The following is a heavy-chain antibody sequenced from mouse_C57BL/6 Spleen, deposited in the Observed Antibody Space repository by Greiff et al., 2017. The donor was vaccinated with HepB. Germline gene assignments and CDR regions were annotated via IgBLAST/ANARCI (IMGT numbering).Heavy chain of an antibody. Sequence: VQLQQSGAELVKPGASVKLSCKASGYTFTEYTIHWVKQRSGQGLEWIGWFYPGSGSIKYNEKFKDKATLTADKSSSTVYMALSRLTSEDSAVYFCARHEDEDYGSSYPAWFAYWGQGTLVTVSA. CDR1: GYTFTEYT. D-gene: IGHD1-1*01. CDR3: ARHEDEDYGSSYPAWFAY. CDR2: FYPGSGSI. V-gene: IGHV1-62-2*01. J-gene: IGHJ3*01.